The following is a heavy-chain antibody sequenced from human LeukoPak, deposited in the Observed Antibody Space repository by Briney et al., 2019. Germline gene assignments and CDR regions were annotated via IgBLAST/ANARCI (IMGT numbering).Heavy chain of an antibody. CDR2: IRPSGGST. Sequence: ASVKVSCKASGYTLSTYYMHWVRQAPGQGLECMGIIRPSGGSTTYAQKFQGRVTMTRDVSTGTVYMELNSLRSEDTAVYYCAKDRGHCSSTSCPLSAFDIWGQGTMVTVSS. V-gene: IGHV1-46*01. CDR1: GYTLSTYY. CDR3: AKDRGHCSSTSCPLSAFDI. J-gene: IGHJ3*02. D-gene: IGHD2-2*01.